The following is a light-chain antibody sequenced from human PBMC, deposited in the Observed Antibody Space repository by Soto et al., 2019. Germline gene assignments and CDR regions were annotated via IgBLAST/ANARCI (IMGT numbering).Light chain of an antibody. J-gene: IGKJ1*01. CDR3: QRYGSSGT. CDR1: QSDSNNF. Sequence: EIELTQSTGTLSLSPGERATLSCRASQSDSNNFLVGYQQKPGQAPRLLIYGASSRATGITDRFSSSRSGTDFRLTISRLEHEDFAVYYCQRYGSSGTFGQGTKVDI. CDR2: GAS. V-gene: IGKV3-20*01.